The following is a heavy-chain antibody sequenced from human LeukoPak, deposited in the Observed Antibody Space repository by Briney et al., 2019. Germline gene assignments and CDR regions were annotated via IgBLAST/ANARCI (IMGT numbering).Heavy chain of an antibody. Sequence: GGSLRLSCAASGFTFSSYDMHWVRQAPGKGLEGVAIISYDGSYKYYADSVKGRFSISRDNSKNTLYLQMNSLRAEDTAVYYCAKTDSSGHYYVGSLDYWGQGTLVTVSS. CDR3: AKTDSSGHYYVGSLDY. CDR2: ISYDGSYK. D-gene: IGHD3-22*01. CDR1: GFTFSSYD. J-gene: IGHJ4*02. V-gene: IGHV3-30*18.